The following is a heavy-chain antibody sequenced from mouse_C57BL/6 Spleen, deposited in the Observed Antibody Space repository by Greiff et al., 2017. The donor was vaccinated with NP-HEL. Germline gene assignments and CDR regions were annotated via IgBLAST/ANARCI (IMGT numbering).Heavy chain of an antibody. CDR2: IHPNSGST. CDR3: ARDHYGSSYRYFDV. CDR1: GYTFTSYW. V-gene: IGHV1-64*01. Sequence: QVQLQQPGAELVKPGASVKLSCKASGYTFTSYWMHWVKQRPGQGLEWIGMIHPNSGSTNYNEKFKSKATLTVDKSSSTAYMQRSSLTSEDSAVYYCARDHYGSSYRYFDVWGTGTTVTVSS. J-gene: IGHJ1*03. D-gene: IGHD1-1*01.